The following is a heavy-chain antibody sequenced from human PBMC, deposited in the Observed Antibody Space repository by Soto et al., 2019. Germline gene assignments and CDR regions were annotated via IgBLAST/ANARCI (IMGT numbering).Heavy chain of an antibody. CDR1: GFTVTTRR. D-gene: IGHD1-26*01. Sequence: EVQLVESGGGLVQPGRSLRLSCAASGFTVTTRRMSWVRQAPGEGLEWISVIYNGDSTYYADSVKGRFTVSRDNSKNTLYLQMNSLRAEDTAVYYCARSLTVGASGPHYWGQGTLVTVSS. V-gene: IGHV3-66*01. CDR3: ARSLTVGASGPHY. J-gene: IGHJ4*02. CDR2: IYNGDST.